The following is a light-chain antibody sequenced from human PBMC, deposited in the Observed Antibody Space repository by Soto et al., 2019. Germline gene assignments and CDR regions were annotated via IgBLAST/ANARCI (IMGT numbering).Light chain of an antibody. CDR2: GAS. J-gene: IGKJ3*01. Sequence: EIVMTQSPATLSVSPGERATLSCRASQSVSSNLAWYQQKPGQAPRLLIYGASTRATGIPARFSGSGSGTEFTLTIRSLQSEVCAVYYCQQYNNLSFTFGPGTKVDIK. CDR3: QQYNNLSFT. V-gene: IGKV3-15*01. CDR1: QSVSSN.